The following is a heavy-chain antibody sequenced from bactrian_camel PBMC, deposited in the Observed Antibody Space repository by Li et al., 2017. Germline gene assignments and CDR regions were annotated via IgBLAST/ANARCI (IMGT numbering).Heavy chain of an antibody. CDR2: IATGGGIT. CDR1: GYTYSMKF. Sequence: VQLVESGGGSVQAGGSLRLSCSASGYTYSMKFECMGWFRQAPGKEREAVAVIATGGGITHYADSVKGRFTISQDKAKITLFLQMNSLKPEDTAMYYCAADQKAACPYYEVTYNYEGQGTQVTDS. V-gene: IGHV3S54*01. J-gene: IGHJ4*01. D-gene: IGHD2*01.